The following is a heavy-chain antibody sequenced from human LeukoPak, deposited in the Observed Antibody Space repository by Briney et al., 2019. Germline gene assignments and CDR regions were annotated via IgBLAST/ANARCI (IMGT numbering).Heavy chain of an antibody. Sequence: GGSLRLSCAASGFTVSSNHMSWARQAPGKGLEWVSVLYTGGGTYYADSVKGRFAISRDSSKNTLYLQMNSLRVEDTAVYYCARDRGFNWGQGTLVTVSS. J-gene: IGHJ4*02. CDR3: ARDRGFN. CDR1: GFTVSSNH. CDR2: LYTGGGT. V-gene: IGHV3-66*01. D-gene: IGHD3-10*01.